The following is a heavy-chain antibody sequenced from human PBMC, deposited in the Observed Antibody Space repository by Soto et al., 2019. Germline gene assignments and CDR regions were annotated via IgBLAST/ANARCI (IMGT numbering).Heavy chain of an antibody. CDR2: IYYSGST. D-gene: IGHD4-17*01. CDR1: GGYLSRYY. CDR3: AFYGDLDAFDI. J-gene: IGHJ3*02. Sequence: SETLSLTCTVSGGYLSRYYWSWIRQPQGKGLEWIGYIYYSGSTNYNPSLKSRVTISVDTSKNQFSLKLSSVTAADTAVYYCAFYGDLDAFDIWGQGTMVTVSS. V-gene: IGHV4-59*01.